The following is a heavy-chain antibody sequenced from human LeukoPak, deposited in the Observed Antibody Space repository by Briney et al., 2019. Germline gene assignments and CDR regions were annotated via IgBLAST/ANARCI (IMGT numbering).Heavy chain of an antibody. CDR3: AKVAMVRGVITRYYYYGMDV. CDR2: ISWDGGST. J-gene: IGHJ6*04. Sequence: GGSLRLSCAASGFTFDDYAMHWVRQAPGKGLEWVSLISWDGGSTYYADSVKGRFTISRDNSRNSLYPQMNSLRAEDTALYYCAKVAMVRGVITRYYYYGMDVWGKGTTVTVSS. CDR1: GFTFDDYA. D-gene: IGHD3-10*01. V-gene: IGHV3-43D*04.